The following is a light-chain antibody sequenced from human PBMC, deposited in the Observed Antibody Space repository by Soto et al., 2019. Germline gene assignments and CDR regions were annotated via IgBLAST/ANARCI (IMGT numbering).Light chain of an antibody. CDR1: QSVSSSY. Sequence: GERAALSCRASQSVSSSYLAWYQQKPGQAPRLLIYGASSRATGIPDRFSGSGSGTDFALTISRLEPEDFAVYYCQQYGSSPPITFGQGTRLEI. CDR2: GAS. CDR3: QQYGSSPPIT. J-gene: IGKJ5*01. V-gene: IGKV3-20*01.